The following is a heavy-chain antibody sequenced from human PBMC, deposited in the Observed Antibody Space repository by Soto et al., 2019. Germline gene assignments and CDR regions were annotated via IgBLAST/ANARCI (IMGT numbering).Heavy chain of an antibody. CDR1: GGSISSSNFY. D-gene: IGHD2-15*01. CDR3: AKDASCYSCGA. CDR2: IHFGGST. V-gene: IGHV4-39*01. J-gene: IGHJ4*02. Sequence: QLQLQESGPGLVKPSETLSLTCAVSGGSISSSNFYWGWFRQPPGKGLEWIGSIHFGGSTYYNPSLESRFTISVDTSKNQFSLNVSSVTAADTAVYYCAKDASCYSCGAWGQGALVTVSS.